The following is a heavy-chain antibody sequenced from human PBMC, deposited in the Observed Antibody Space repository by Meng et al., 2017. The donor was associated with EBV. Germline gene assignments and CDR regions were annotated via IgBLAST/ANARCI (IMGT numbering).Heavy chain of an antibody. J-gene: IGHJ4*02. CDR3: ARDGRLYDTPSPFDY. Sequence: QGLRVHAGAAVKIPGASVKVSCKASGYTFTSYGLSWVRQAPGKGLEWMGWISAYNGNTNYAQKLQGRVTMTTNTSTSTAYMELRSLRSDDTAVYYCARDGRLYDTPSPFDYWGQGTLVTVSS. CDR2: ISAYNGNT. V-gene: IGHV1-18*01. CDR1: GYTFTSYG. D-gene: IGHD3-22*01.